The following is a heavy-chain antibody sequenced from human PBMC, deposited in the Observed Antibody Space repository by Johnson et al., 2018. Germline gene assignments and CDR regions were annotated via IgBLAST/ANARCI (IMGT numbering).Heavy chain of an antibody. CDR3: AKTYNYGWNYMDV. CDR1: GFTFSDYY. CDR2: ISSSGSTI. J-gene: IGHJ6*03. Sequence: QVQLVESGGGLVKPGGSLRLSCAASGFTFSDYYMSWIRQAPGKGLEWVSYISSSGSTIYYADSVKGRFTISRDNAKNTRYLQMNSLRTEDTAVYYCAKTYNYGWNYMDVWGKWITVTVSS. D-gene: IGHD5-18*01. V-gene: IGHV3-11*04.